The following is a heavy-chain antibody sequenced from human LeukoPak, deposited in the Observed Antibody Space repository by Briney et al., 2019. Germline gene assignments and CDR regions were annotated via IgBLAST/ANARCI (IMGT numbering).Heavy chain of an antibody. Sequence: GRSLRLSCPASGFTFSSYSMNWVRQDPGKGLEWVSYISSISSTIYYADSVKCRFTISIDNAQYSLYLQMNSLRAEVTVVYYCASAHYVYVWGSYRHSNFDYWGQGTLVVVVS. CDR1: GFTFSSYS. J-gene: IGHJ4*02. D-gene: IGHD3-16*02. V-gene: IGHV3-48*04. CDR2: ISSISSTI. CDR3: ASAHYVYVWGSYRHSNFDY.